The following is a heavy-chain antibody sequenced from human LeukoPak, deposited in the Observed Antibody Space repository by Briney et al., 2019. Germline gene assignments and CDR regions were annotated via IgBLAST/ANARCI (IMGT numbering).Heavy chain of an antibody. CDR1: GYTFTSYG. V-gene: IGHV1-18*01. J-gene: IGHJ6*02. CDR2: ISAYNGNT. Sequence: ASVKVSCKASGYTFTSYGISWVRQTPGQGLEWMGWISAYNGNTNYAQKLQGRVTMTTDTSTSTAYMELRSLRSDDTAVYYCARGRVIIVWRSSTSCYDYYYGMDVWGQGTTVTVSS. CDR3: ARGRVIIVWRSSTSCYDYYYGMDV. D-gene: IGHD2-2*01.